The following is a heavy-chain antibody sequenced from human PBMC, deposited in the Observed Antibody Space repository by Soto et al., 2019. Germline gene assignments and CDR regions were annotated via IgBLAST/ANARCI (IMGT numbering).Heavy chain of an antibody. CDR1: GFSFSSYG. J-gene: IGHJ6*02. V-gene: IGHV3-30*18. Sequence: GGSLRLSCAASGFSFSSYGIHWVRQAPGKGLEWVAVISYDGSNKYYADSVKGRFTISRDNSKNTLYLQMNSLRAEDTAVYYCAKDLGSGSYYVFFYYYGMDVWGQGTTVTVSS. CDR3: AKDLGSGSYYVFFYYYGMDV. CDR2: ISYDGSNK. D-gene: IGHD1-26*01.